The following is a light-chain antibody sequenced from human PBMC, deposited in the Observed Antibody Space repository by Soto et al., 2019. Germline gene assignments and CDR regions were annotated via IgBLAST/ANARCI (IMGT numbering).Light chain of an antibody. Sequence: DIQMTQSPSTLSASVGDRVTITCRASQSISSWLAWYHQKPGKVPDLLIYKASNLETGVPGRFSGSGSGTEFTLTISSLQPDDFATYYCQQSSTYPLTFGGGTKVDIK. CDR2: KAS. CDR1: QSISSW. CDR3: QQSSTYPLT. V-gene: IGKV1-5*03. J-gene: IGKJ4*01.